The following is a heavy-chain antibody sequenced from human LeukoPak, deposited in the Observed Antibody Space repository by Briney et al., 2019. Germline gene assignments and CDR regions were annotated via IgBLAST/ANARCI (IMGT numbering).Heavy chain of an antibody. V-gene: IGHV3-23*01. CDR2: ISGRAGPT. Sequence: PGGSLRLSCAASGFTFSSYALTWVRQAPGKGLEWVSGISGRAGPTYYADSVEGRFTISRDNSKNTLYLQMNSLRAEDTAVYYCAKTSGSQAAGPGGPFDYWGQGTLVTVSS. CDR1: GFTFSSYA. J-gene: IGHJ4*02. D-gene: IGHD1-26*01. CDR3: AKTSGSQAAGPGGPFDY.